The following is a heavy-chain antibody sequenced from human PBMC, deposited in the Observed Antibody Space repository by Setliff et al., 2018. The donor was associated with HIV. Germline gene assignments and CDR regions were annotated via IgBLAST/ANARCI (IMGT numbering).Heavy chain of an antibody. CDR2: INPNSGDT. Sequence: ASVKVSCKASGYTFTGYCIHWVRQAPGQGLEWVGRINPNSGDTNYAQKFQGRVTSTRDTSINTAYMDLGRLRSDDTAVYYCARRGVGTSDAFDLWGQGTMVTVSS. CDR1: GYTFTGYC. D-gene: IGHD2-8*01. J-gene: IGHJ3*01. CDR3: ARRGVGTSDAFDL. V-gene: IGHV1-2*01.